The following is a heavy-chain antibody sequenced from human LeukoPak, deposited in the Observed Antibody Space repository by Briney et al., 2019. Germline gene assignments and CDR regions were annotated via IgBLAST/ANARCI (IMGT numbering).Heavy chain of an antibody. CDR2: IIPIFGIA. CDR1: GGTFSSYA. V-gene: IGHV1-69*04. CDR3: ASYYYDSSGYYPTLSYFDY. J-gene: IGHJ4*02. Sequence: SVKVSCKASGGTFSSYAISWVRQAPGQGLEWMGRIIPIFGIANYAQKFQGRVTITADKSTSTAYMELSSLRSEDTAVYYCASYYYDSSGYYPTLSYFDYWGQGTLVTVSS. D-gene: IGHD3-22*01.